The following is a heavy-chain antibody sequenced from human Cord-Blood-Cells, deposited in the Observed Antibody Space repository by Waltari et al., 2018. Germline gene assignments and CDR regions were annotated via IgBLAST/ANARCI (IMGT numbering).Heavy chain of an antibody. J-gene: IGHJ4*02. CDR1: GGAFGVSS. D-gene: IGHD1-26*01. CDR2: INHSGST. Sequence: QVQLQHWGAGLLKPSEHLYLTSAVYGGAFGVSSWSWIRPPPGKGLEWIGEINHSGSTNYNPSLKSRVTISVDTSKNQFSLKLSSVTAADTAVYYCAALVGATDYWGQGTLVTVSS. V-gene: IGHV4-34*01. CDR3: AALVGATDY.